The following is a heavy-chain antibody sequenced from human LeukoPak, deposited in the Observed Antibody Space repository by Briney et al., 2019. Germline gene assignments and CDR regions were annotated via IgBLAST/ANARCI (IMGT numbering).Heavy chain of an antibody. V-gene: IGHV4-4*07. D-gene: IGHD3-22*01. Sequence: PSGTLSLTCTVSGGSISSYYWSWIRQPPGKGLEWIGRIYTSGSTNYNPSLKSRVTMSVDTSKNQFSLKLSSVTAADTAVYYCASGEYDYDSSGYKDYWGQGTLVTVSS. CDR3: ASGEYDYDSSGYKDY. CDR2: IYTSGST. CDR1: GGSISSYY. J-gene: IGHJ4*02.